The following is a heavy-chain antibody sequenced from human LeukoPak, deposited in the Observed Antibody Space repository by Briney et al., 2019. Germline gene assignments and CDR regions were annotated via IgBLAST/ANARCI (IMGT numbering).Heavy chain of an antibody. CDR1: GGSISSASYF. CDR3: ARDPVGDTDL. CDR2: IYYSGST. D-gene: IGHD2-21*02. V-gene: IGHV4-39*02. J-gene: IGHJ5*02. Sequence: KPSETLSLTCTVSGGSISSASYFWGWIRQPPGKGLEWIGTIYYSGSTYYSASLRSRLTMSGDTSRNQFSLRLTSVNAADTAVYYCARDPVGDTDLWGQGTLVTVSS.